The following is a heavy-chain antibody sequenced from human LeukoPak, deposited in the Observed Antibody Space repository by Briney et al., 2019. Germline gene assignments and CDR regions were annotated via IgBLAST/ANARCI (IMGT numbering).Heavy chain of an antibody. Sequence: PSETLSLTCTVSGGSISSSSYYWGWIRQPPGKGLEWIGSIYYSGSTYYNPSLKSRVTISVDTSKNQFSLKLSSVIAADTAVYYCARHKASITIFGVVLDAFDIWGQGTMVTVSS. CDR1: GGSISSSSYY. D-gene: IGHD3-3*01. CDR2: IYYSGST. J-gene: IGHJ3*02. CDR3: ARHKASITIFGVVLDAFDI. V-gene: IGHV4-39*01.